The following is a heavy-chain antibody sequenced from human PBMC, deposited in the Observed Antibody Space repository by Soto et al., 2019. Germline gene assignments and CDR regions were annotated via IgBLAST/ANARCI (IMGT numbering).Heavy chain of an antibody. CDR1: GYTFTRSG. CDR2: ISTYNGDT. J-gene: IGHJ6*02. D-gene: IGHD5-12*01. Sequence: QVQLVQSGAEVKKPGASVKVSCKASGYTFTRSGISWVRQAPGQGLEWMGWISTYNGDTNYAQTFQGRVTITTDTSTSTVYMELRSLRSDDTAVYYGAREGVAPYYYYGMDVWGQGTPVTVSS. CDR3: AREGVAPYYYYGMDV. V-gene: IGHV1-18*01.